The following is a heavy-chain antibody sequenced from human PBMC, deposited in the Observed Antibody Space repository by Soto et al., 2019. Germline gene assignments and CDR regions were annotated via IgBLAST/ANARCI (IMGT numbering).Heavy chain of an antibody. CDR1: GGSISSGDYY. Sequence: PSETLSLTCTVSGGSISSGDYYWSWIRQPPGKGLEWIGYIYYSGSTYYNPSLKSRVTMSVDTSKNQFSLKLSSVTAADTAVYYCARAKDSSSWYDNWFDPWGQGTLVTVSS. D-gene: IGHD6-13*01. CDR2: IYYSGST. CDR3: ARAKDSSSWYDNWFDP. V-gene: IGHV4-30-4*01. J-gene: IGHJ5*02.